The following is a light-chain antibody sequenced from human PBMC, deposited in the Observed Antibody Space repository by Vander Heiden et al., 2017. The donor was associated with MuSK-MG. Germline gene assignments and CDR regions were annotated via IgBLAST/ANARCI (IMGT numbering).Light chain of an antibody. CDR1: SSDVGGYNY. Sequence: QSALTQPRSVSGSPGQSVTISCTGTSSDVGGYNYVSWYQQPPGKAPKLMIYDVSKRPSGVPDRFSGSKSGNTASLTISGLQAEDEADYYCCSYAGSYTWVFDGGTKLTVL. CDR2: DVS. V-gene: IGLV2-11*01. CDR3: CSYAGSYTWV. J-gene: IGLJ3*02.